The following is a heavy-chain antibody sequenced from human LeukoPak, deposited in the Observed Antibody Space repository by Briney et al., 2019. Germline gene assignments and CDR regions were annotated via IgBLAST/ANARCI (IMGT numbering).Heavy chain of an antibody. V-gene: IGHV1-18*01. Sequence: ASVKVSCKASGYTFTSYGISWVRQAPGQGLEWMGWISAYNGNTNYAQKLQGRVTMTTDTSTSTAYMELRSLRSDDTAVYYCERPDSSGYYYVGYYFDYWGQGTLVTVSS. D-gene: IGHD3-22*01. CDR1: GYTFTSYG. CDR2: ISAYNGNT. J-gene: IGHJ4*02. CDR3: ERPDSSGYYYVGYYFDY.